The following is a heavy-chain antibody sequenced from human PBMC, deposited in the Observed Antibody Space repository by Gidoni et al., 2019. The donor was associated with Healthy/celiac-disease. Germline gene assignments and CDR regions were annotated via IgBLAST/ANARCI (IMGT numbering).Heavy chain of an antibody. V-gene: IGHV4-30-4*01. D-gene: IGHD3-10*01. Sequence: QVQLHDSGPGLVKPSQTLSLTCTFSAGPISRSHYYWSWIRQPPGKGLEWIGYIYYSGSTYYNPSLKSRVTISVDTSKNQFSLKLSSVTAADTAVYYCARVKSSPRNYYGSGIDPWGQGTLVTVSS. CDR3: ARVKSSPRNYYGSGIDP. J-gene: IGHJ5*02. CDR1: AGPISRSHYY. CDR2: IYYSGST.